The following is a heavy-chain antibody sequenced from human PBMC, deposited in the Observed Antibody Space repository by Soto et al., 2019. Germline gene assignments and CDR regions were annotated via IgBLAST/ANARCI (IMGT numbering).Heavy chain of an antibody. CDR2: INHSGST. D-gene: IGHD4-4*01. CDR3: ASRVTTSYYFDP. CDR1: GGSFSGYY. J-gene: IGHJ4*02. Sequence: SETLSLTCAVYGGSFSGYYWSWIRQPPGKGLEWIGEINHSGSTNYNPSLKSRVTISVDTSKNQFSLKLSSVTAADTAVYYCASRVTTSYYFDPWGQGTLVTVSS. V-gene: IGHV4-34*01.